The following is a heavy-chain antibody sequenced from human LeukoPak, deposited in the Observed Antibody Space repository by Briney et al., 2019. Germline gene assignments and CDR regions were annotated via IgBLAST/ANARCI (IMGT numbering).Heavy chain of an antibody. V-gene: IGHV3-21*01. Sequence: GGSLTLSCAASGFTFSSYTMNWVRQTPGTGLEWVSSITSSSSYIFYADAVSGRFTISRDNAKNSLYLQMNSLRAEDTAVYYCAKDKYYDSGSRFSNPDYWGQGTLVTVSS. CDR1: GFTFSSYT. D-gene: IGHD3-10*01. CDR3: AKDKYYDSGSRFSNPDY. CDR2: ITSSSSYI. J-gene: IGHJ4*02.